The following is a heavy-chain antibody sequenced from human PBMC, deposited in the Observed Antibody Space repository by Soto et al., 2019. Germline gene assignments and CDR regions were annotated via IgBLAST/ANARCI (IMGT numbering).Heavy chain of an antibody. CDR1: GGTFSSYA. D-gene: IGHD2-2*01. J-gene: IGHJ5*02. V-gene: IGHV1-69*01. Sequence: QVQLVQSGAEVQKPGSSVKVSCKASGGTFSSYAISWVRQAPGQGLEWMGGIIPIFGTANYAQKFQGRVTITADESTSTAYMELSSLRSEDTAVYYCARDCSSTSCYPTSRGWFDPWGQGTLVTVSS. CDR2: IIPIFGTA. CDR3: ARDCSSTSCYPTSRGWFDP.